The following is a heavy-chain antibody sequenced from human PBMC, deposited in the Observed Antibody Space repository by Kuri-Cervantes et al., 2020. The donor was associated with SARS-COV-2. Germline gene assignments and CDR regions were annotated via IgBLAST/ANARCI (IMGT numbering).Heavy chain of an antibody. Sequence: GGSLRLSCAASGFTFSSYGMHWVRQAPGKGLEWVAFIRYDGSNKYYVDSVKGRFTISRDNSKNTLYLQMNSLRAEDTAVYYCAKDPSPYSVLLWFGEFGFDYWGQGTLVTVSS. CDR1: GFTFSSYG. J-gene: IGHJ4*02. D-gene: IGHD3-10*01. CDR3: AKDPSPYSVLLWFGEFGFDY. V-gene: IGHV3-30*02. CDR2: IRYDGSNK.